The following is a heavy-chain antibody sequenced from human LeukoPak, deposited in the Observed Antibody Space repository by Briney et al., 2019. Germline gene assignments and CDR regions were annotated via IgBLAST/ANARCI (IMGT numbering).Heavy chain of an antibody. J-gene: IGHJ4*02. V-gene: IGHV3-49*03. CDR1: GFTYGDYA. CDR2: IRSKAYGGMT. CDR3: TRDYYGSGRFDY. D-gene: IGHD3-10*01. Sequence: GGSLRLSCTASGFTYGDYAMSWFRQAPRKALEWVGFIRSKAYGGMTEYAASVKGRFTISRDDSKSIAYLQMNSLKTEDTAVYYCTRDYYGSGRFDYWGQGTLVTVSS.